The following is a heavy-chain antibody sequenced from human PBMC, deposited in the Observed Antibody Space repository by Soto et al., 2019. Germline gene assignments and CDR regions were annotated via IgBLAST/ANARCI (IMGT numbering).Heavy chain of an antibody. Sequence: ASVKVSCKASGGTSSSYAISWVRQAPGQGLEWMGGIIPIFGTANYAQKFQGRVTITADESTSTAYMELSSLRSEDTAVYYCARGNYYDSSGYDFDYWGQGTLVTVSS. CDR3: ARGNYYDSSGYDFDY. V-gene: IGHV1-69*13. CDR1: GGTSSSYA. CDR2: IIPIFGTA. J-gene: IGHJ4*02. D-gene: IGHD3-22*01.